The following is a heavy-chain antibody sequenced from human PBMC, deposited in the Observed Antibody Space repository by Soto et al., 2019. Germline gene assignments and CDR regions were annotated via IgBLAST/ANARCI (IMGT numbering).Heavy chain of an antibody. J-gene: IGHJ6*04. CDR1: GFTFSSYG. V-gene: IGHV3-30*18. CDR3: AKDRRIAVAEWDYYYVMDV. D-gene: IGHD6-19*01. CDR2: ISYDGSNK. Sequence: PGGSLRLSCAASGFTFSSYGMHWVRQAPGKGLEWVAVISYDGSNKYYADSVKGRFTISRDNSKNTLYPQMNSLRAEDTAVYYCAKDRRIAVAEWDYYYVMDVRGKGTTVTGSS.